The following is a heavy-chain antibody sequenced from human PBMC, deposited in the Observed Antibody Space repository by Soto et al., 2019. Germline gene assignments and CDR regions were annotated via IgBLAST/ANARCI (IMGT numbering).Heavy chain of an antibody. Sequence: EVQLVESGGGLVQPGGSLRLSCAASGFTFSSYDMHWVRQATGNGLEWVSAIGTAGDTYYPGSVKGRFTISRENAKNSWYLQMNSLRAGDKSVYYCARGAKSGIRPYYYYYYGMDVWGQGTTVTVSS. CDR3: ARGAKSGIRPYYYYYYGMDV. V-gene: IGHV3-13*04. CDR2: IGTAGDT. CDR1: GFTFSSYD. J-gene: IGHJ6*02. D-gene: IGHD3-3*02.